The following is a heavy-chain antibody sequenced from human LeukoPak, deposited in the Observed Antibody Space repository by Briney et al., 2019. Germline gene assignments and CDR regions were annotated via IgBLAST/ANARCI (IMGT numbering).Heavy chain of an antibody. Sequence: SGGSLRLSCVASGFTFSYYGMHWVRQAPGKGLEWVAFIRYDGSNEYYAESVKGRFTISRDNSKNTLYLQMNSLRAEDTAVYYCAREVGERFGELIDAFDIWGQGTMVTVSS. J-gene: IGHJ3*02. CDR1: GFTFSYYG. CDR2: IRYDGSNE. V-gene: IGHV3-30*02. D-gene: IGHD3-10*01. CDR3: AREVGERFGELIDAFDI.